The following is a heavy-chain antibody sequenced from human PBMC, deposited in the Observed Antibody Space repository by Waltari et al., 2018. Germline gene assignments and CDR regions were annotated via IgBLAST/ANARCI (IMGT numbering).Heavy chain of an antibody. J-gene: IGHJ6*02. Sequence: QVQLQESGPGLVKPSETLSLTCTVSGGSISSHYWSWIRQPPGKGLEWIGYIYYSGSTYYNPSLKSRVTISVDTSKNQFSLKLSSVTAADTAVYYCARETVADYYYYYGMDVWGQGTTVTVSS. D-gene: IGHD6-19*01. CDR3: ARETVADYYYYYGMDV. CDR1: GGSISSHY. V-gene: IGHV4-59*11. CDR2: IYYSGST.